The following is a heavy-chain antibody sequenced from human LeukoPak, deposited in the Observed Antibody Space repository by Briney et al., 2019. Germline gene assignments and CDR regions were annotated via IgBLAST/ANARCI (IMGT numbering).Heavy chain of an antibody. CDR2: ISYDGSNK. Sequence: GGSLRLSCAASGFTFSSYGMHWVRQAPGKGLEWVAVISYDGSNKYYADSVKGRLTISRDNSKNTLYLQMNSLRAEDTAVYYCAKERLWFGESMLDYWGQGTLVTVSS. V-gene: IGHV3-30*18. D-gene: IGHD3-10*01. CDR1: GFTFSSYG. CDR3: AKERLWFGESMLDY. J-gene: IGHJ4*02.